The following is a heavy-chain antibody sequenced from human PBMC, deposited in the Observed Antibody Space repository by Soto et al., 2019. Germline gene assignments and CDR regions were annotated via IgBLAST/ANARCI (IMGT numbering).Heavy chain of an antibody. CDR2: IYWDDDK. D-gene: IGHD1-26*01. CDR3: AHTGGGGARYDY. V-gene: IGHV2-5*02. CDR1: GFSLSTSGVG. Sequence: QITLKESGPTLVKPTQTLTLTCTFSGFSLSTSGVGVGWIRQPPGKALEWLALIYWDDDKRYSPSLKSRLTITKDTSKNQEVLTMTNMDPVDTATYYCAHTGGGGARYDYWGQGTLVTVSS. J-gene: IGHJ4*02.